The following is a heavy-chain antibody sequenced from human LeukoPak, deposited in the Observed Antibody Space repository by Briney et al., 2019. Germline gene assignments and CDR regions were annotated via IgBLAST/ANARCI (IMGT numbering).Heavy chain of an antibody. CDR2: ISSSSSYI. J-gene: IGHJ4*02. V-gene: IGHV3-21*01. D-gene: IGHD6-19*01. CDR1: GFTFSSYS. CDR3: AREWGRIAVAGGPGY. Sequence: PGGSLRLSCAASGFTFSSYSMNWVRQAPGKGLGWVSSISSSSSYIYYADSVKGRFTISRDNSANTLYLQMSSLRVEDTAVYYCAREWGRIAVAGGPGYWGQGARVTVSS.